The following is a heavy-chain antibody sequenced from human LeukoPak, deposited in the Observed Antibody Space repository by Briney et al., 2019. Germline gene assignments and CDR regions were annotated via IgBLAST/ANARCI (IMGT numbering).Heavy chain of an antibody. CDR1: GFTFSSYG. Sequence: PGRSLRLSCAASGFTFSSYGMHWVRQAPGKGLEWVAVISYDGSNKYYADSVKGRFTISRDNSKNTLYLQMNSLRAEDTAVYYCAKDRADVVVIATLDYWGQGTLVTVSS. CDR3: AKDRADVVVIATLDY. D-gene: IGHD2-21*01. CDR2: ISYDGSNK. V-gene: IGHV3-30*18. J-gene: IGHJ4*02.